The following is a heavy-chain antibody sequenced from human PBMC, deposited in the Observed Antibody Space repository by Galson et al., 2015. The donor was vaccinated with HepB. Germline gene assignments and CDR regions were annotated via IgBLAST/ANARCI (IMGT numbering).Heavy chain of an antibody. V-gene: IGHV3-23*01. CDR3: AKDSDKYCSSTTCYPFDH. D-gene: IGHD2-2*01. J-gene: IGHJ4*02. Sequence: SLRLYCAASGFTFGSYAMSWVRQAPGKGLEWVSTISGSGGSTYYADSVKGRFTISRDNSKNTLYLQMNRLSAEDPAVYYCAKDSDKYCSSTTCYPFDHWGQGTLVTVSS. CDR2: ISGSGGST. CDR1: GFTFGSYA.